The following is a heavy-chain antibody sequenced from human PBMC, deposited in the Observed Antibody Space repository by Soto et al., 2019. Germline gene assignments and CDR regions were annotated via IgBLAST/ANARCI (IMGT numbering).Heavy chain of an antibody. V-gene: IGHV1-69*08. CDR3: GRETPELDL. CDR1: GGTFSSYT. D-gene: IGHD1-7*01. Sequence: QVQLVQSGAEVKKPGSSVKVSCKASGGTFSSYTISWVRQAPGQGLEWMGRIIPILGIANYAQKFQGRVTINADKTTNTGHKGLSKLRSEEPGVEYCGRETPELDLWGKGTTVTVSS. CDR2: IIPILGIA. J-gene: IGHJ6*04.